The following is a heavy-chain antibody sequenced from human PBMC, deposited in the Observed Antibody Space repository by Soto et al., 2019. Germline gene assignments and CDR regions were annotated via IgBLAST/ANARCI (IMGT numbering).Heavy chain of an antibody. CDR2: IYPSDSDT. D-gene: IGHD3-3*01. CDR3: ARGGSGSYNWFDP. Sequence: GESLKISCKSSGYSFTTYWIGWVRQMPGKGLEWMGIIYPSDSDTRYSPSFQGQVTISADKSISTAYLQWSSLKASDTAMYYCARGGSGSYNWFDPWGQGTLVTVSS. CDR1: GYSFTTYW. V-gene: IGHV5-51*01. J-gene: IGHJ5*02.